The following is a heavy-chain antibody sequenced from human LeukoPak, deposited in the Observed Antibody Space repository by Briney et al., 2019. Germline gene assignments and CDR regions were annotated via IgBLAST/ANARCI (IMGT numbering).Heavy chain of an antibody. J-gene: IGHJ3*02. CDR3: ARDLGAYSSGWYYSDDAFDI. V-gene: IGHV6-1*01. D-gene: IGHD6-19*01. Sequence: SQTLSLTCAISGDSVSSNSAAWNWIRQSPSRGLEWLGRTYYRSKWYNDYAASVKSRITINPDTSKNQFSLQLNSVTPEDTAVYYCARDLGAYSSGWYYSDDAFDIWGQGTMVTVSS. CDR2: TYYRSKWYN. CDR1: GDSVSSNSAA.